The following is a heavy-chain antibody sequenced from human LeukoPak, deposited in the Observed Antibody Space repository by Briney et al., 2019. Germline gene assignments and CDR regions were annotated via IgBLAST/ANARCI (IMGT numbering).Heavy chain of an antibody. D-gene: IGHD4-17*01. Sequence: ASVKVSCKASGYTFTGYYMHWVRQAPGQGLEWMGRIIPILGIANYAQKFQGRVTITADKSTSTAYMELSSLRSEDTAVYYCARDTLMTTVTTYWFDPWGQGTLVTVSS. CDR3: ARDTLMTTVTTYWFDP. CDR2: IIPILGIA. V-gene: IGHV1-69*04. CDR1: GYTFTGYY. J-gene: IGHJ5*02.